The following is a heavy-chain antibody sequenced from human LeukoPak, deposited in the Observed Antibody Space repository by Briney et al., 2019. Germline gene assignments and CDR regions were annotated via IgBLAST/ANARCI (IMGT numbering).Heavy chain of an antibody. D-gene: IGHD6-13*01. CDR2: ISAYNGNT. V-gene: IGHV1-18*01. J-gene: IGHJ6*03. Sequence: GASVKVSCKASGYTFTSYGISWVRQAPGQGLEWMGWISAYNGNTNYAQKLQGRVTMTTDTSPSTAYMELRSLRSDDTAVYYCARFRAAAGTYYYYMDVWGKGTTVTVSS. CDR1: GYTFTSYG. CDR3: ARFRAAAGTYYYYMDV.